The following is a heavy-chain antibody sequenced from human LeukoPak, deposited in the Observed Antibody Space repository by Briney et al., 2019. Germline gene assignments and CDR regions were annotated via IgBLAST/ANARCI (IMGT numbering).Heavy chain of an antibody. CDR3: AKEEMGYYYDSSGYYSIPYYFDY. CDR1: GFTFSSYA. Sequence: PGGSLRLSCAASGFTFSSYAMSWVRQAPGKGLEWVSAISGSGGSTYYADPVKGRFTISRDNSKNTLYLQMYSLRAEDTAVYYCAKEEMGYYYDSSGYYSIPYYFDYWGQGTLVTVSS. D-gene: IGHD3-22*01. CDR2: ISGSGGST. V-gene: IGHV3-23*01. J-gene: IGHJ4*02.